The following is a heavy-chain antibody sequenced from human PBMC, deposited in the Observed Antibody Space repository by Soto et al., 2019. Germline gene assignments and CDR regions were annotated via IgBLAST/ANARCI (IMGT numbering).Heavy chain of an antibody. CDR2: VSGSGGST. D-gene: IGHD3-3*01. Sequence: GGSLRLSCAASGFTFSSYAMSWVCQAPGKGLEWVSAVSGSGGSTYYADSVKGRCTISRDNSKNTLYLQMNSLRAEDTAVYYCAKVDFWSGYSNWFDPWGQGTLVTVSS. CDR3: AKVDFWSGYSNWFDP. V-gene: IGHV3-23*01. CDR1: GFTFSSYA. J-gene: IGHJ5*02.